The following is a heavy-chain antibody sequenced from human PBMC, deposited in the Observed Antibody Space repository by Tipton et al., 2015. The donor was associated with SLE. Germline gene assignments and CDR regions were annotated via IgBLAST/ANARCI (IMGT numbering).Heavy chain of an antibody. D-gene: IGHD2-8*01. CDR2: VESSGSA. CDR1: GGSIRSFF. Sequence: SLTCTVSGGSIRSFFWSWIRQTPGKGLEYIGHVESSGSANYNPSLMSRVTISVDTSKLQISLKMTSVTASDTAVYYCARHAPSGVGCHNGGFDIWGQGTMVTVSS. J-gene: IGHJ3*02. CDR3: ARHAPSGVGCHNGGFDI. V-gene: IGHV4-59*01.